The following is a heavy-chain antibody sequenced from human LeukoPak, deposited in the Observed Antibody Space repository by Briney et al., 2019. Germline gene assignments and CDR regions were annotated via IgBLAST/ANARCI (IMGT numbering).Heavy chain of an antibody. CDR3: ARGEYSYGYAFDI. D-gene: IGHD5-18*01. CDR1: GFTFSSYS. V-gene: IGHV3-21*01. Sequence: PGGPLRLSCAASGFTFSSYSMNWVRQAPGKGLEWVSSISSSSSYIYYADSVKGRFTISRDNAKNSLYLQMNSLRAEDTAVYYCARGEYSYGYAFDIWGQGTMVTVSS. CDR2: ISSSSSYI. J-gene: IGHJ3*02.